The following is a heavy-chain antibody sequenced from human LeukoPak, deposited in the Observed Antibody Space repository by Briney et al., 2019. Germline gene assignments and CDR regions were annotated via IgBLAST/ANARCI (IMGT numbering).Heavy chain of an antibody. J-gene: IGHJ4*02. CDR2: INSDGSST. V-gene: IGHV3-74*01. CDR3: AKDIWGDRDYYDSSGYDY. D-gene: IGHD3-22*01. CDR1: GFTFSSYW. Sequence: HPGGSLRLSCAASGFTFSSYWMHWVRQAPGKGLVWVSRINSDGSSTSYADSVKGRFTISRDNAKNTLYLQMNSLRAEDTAVYYCAKDIWGDRDYYDSSGYDYWGQGTLVTVSS.